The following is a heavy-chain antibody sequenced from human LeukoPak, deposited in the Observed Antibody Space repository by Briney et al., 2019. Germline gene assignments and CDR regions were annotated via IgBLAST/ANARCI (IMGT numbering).Heavy chain of an antibody. D-gene: IGHD3-22*01. CDR1: GFTFSIHG. Sequence: GGSLRLSCAASGFTFSIHGMSWVRQAPGKGLEWVSTISGVDGSTYYADSVQGRFIISRDNSKNMVYLQMNTLRAEDTAVYYCAKVEKPHTTVSRILVINSFDYWGQGTLVTVSS. V-gene: IGHV3-23*01. J-gene: IGHJ4*02. CDR2: ISGVDGST. CDR3: AKVEKPHTTVSRILVINSFDY.